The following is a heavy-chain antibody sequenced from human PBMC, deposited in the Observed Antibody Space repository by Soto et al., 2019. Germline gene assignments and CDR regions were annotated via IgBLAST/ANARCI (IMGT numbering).Heavy chain of an antibody. CDR1: GGSISGYY. Sequence: SETLSLTCTVSGGSISGYYWSWIRQPPGKGLEWIGYIYYSGSTNYNPSLKTRVTISVDTSKNQFSLKLNSVTAADTAVYYCGRLPWADYGGFFDSLRQGPLVTVSS. V-gene: IGHV4-59*01. CDR3: GRLPWADYGGFFDS. D-gene: IGHD4-17*01. CDR2: IYYSGST. J-gene: IGHJ5*01.